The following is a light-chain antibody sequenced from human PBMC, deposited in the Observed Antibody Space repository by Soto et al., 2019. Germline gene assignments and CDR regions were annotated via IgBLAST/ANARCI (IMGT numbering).Light chain of an antibody. CDR2: EVT. V-gene: IGLV2-14*01. Sequence: QSVLTQPASVSGSPGQSIAISCTGSSSDVGIYNYVSWYQQHPGKVPKLIIYEVTNRPSGVSNRFSGSKFGNTASLTVSGLQAEDEADYYCSSYGGSNNLVFGGGTQLT. CDR1: SSDVGIYNY. CDR3: SSYGGSNNLV. J-gene: IGLJ2*01.